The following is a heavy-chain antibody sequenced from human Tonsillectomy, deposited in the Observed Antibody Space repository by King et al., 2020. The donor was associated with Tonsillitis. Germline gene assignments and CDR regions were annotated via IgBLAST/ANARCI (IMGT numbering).Heavy chain of an antibody. J-gene: IGHJ4*02. CDR3: ARSGWFGELSTSYYFDY. CDR2: IYYSGST. D-gene: IGHD3-10*01. V-gene: IGHV4-61*01. CDR1: GGSVSSGSYY. Sequence: QLQESGPGLVKPSETLSLTCTVSGGSVSSGSYYWSWIRQPPGKGLEWIGYIYYSGSTTYNPSLESRITISVDTSKNQFSLKLSSATAADTAVYYCARSGWFGELSTSYYFDYWGQGTMVTVSS.